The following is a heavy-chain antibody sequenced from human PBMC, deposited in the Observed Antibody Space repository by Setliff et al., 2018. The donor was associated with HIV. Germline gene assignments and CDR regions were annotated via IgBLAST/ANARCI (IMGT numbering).Heavy chain of an antibody. CDR1: GYSISIGYY. D-gene: IGHD3-10*01. V-gene: IGHV4-38-2*01. Sequence: KTSETLSLTCAVSGYSISIGYYWGWIRQAPGKGLEWIGNIYHSGITYYNPSLKSRVTISVDTSKNQFSLRLSSVTAADPAVYYCARAFGSGSYRWFDPWGQGTLVTVSS. J-gene: IGHJ5*02. CDR2: IYHSGIT. CDR3: ARAFGSGSYRWFDP.